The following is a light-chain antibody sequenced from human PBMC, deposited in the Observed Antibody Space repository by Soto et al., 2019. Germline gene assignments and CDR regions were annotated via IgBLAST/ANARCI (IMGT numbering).Light chain of an antibody. CDR2: GAS. J-gene: IGKJ2*01. V-gene: IGKV3-20*01. CDR1: QSVSSNY. CDR3: QQFGSSPNT. Sequence: ELVLTQSPGTLSLSPGERATLSCRARQSVSSNYLAWYQQKPGQAPRLLIYGASTRATGIPDRFSGSGSGTDFTLTISRLEPEDFAVYFCQQFGSSPNTFGQGTKLEIK.